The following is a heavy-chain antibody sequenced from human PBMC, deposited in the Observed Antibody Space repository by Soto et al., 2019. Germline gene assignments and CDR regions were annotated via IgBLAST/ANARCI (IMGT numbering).Heavy chain of an antibody. CDR2: IDPSDSYT. CDR1: GYSFTSYW. Sequence: GESLKISCKGSGYSFTSYWVSWVRQMPGKXLEWMGRIDPSDSYTNYSPSFQGHVTIPADKSISTAYLQWSSLKASDTAMYYCASLPIAARPYYYYYGMDVWGQGTTVTVSS. V-gene: IGHV5-10-1*01. J-gene: IGHJ6*02. CDR3: ASLPIAARPYYYYYGMDV. D-gene: IGHD6-6*01.